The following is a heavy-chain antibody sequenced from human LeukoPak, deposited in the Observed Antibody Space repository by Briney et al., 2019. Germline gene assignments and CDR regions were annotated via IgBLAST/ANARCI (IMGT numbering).Heavy chain of an antibody. Sequence: GGSLRLSCAASGFTFSSYSMNWVRQAPGKGLEWVSSISSSSSYIYYADSVKGRFTISRDNSKNTLYLQMNSLRAEDTAVYYCARGPGDGFDYWGQGTLVTVSS. CDR2: ISSSSSYI. V-gene: IGHV3-21*04. CDR1: GFTFSSYS. D-gene: IGHD3-16*01. J-gene: IGHJ4*02. CDR3: ARGPGDGFDY.